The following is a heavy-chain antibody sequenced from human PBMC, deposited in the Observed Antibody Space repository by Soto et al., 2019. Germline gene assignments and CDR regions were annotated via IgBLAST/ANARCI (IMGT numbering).Heavy chain of an antibody. V-gene: IGHV1-18*01. J-gene: IGHJ4*02. CDR3: ARDQATAQFDY. CDR1: GYTFTSYG. D-gene: IGHD1-26*01. CDR2: INAYNGNT. Sequence: QVQLVQSGAEVKKPGASVKVSCKASGYTFTSYGISWLRQAPGQGLEWMGGINAYNGNTKYAQKLQGRVTMTTDTSPSTAYMELRSMRSDDTAVCYCARDQATAQFDYWGQGTVVTVSS.